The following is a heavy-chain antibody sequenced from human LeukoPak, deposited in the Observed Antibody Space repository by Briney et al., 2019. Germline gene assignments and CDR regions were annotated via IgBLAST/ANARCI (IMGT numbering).Heavy chain of an antibody. CDR1: GLTFSSYG. D-gene: IGHD3-9*01. V-gene: IGHV3-23*01. CDR3: ASAGPLRYFDWSPGI. J-gene: IGHJ4*02. CDR2: ISGSGGST. Sequence: GGSLRLSCAASGLTFSSYGMSWVRQAPGKGLEWVSGISGSGGSTYYADSAKGRFTISRDNSKNTLYLQMNSLRAEDTAVYYCASAGPLRYFDWSPGIWGQGTLVTVSS.